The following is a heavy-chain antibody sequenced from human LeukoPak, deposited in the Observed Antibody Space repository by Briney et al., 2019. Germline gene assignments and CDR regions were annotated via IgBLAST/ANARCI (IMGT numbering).Heavy chain of an antibody. CDR2: IRYDGSNK. D-gene: IGHD5-24*01. Sequence: GGSLRPSCAASGFTFSSYGMHWVRQAPGKGLEWVAFIRYDGSNKYYADSVKGRFTISRDNSKNTLYLQMNSPRAEDTAVYYCAKDTGDGYNYDYWGQGTLVTVSS. CDR1: GFTFSSYG. J-gene: IGHJ4*02. CDR3: AKDTGDGYNYDY. V-gene: IGHV3-30*02.